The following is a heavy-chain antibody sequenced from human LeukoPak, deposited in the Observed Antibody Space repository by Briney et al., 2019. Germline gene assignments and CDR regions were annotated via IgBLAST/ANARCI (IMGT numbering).Heavy chain of an antibody. J-gene: IGHJ4*02. Sequence: SETLSLTCTVSGGSISSSSYYWGWIRQPPGKGLEWIGSIYYSGSTYYNPSLKSRVTISVDTSKNQFSLKLNSVTAADTAVYYCARDSSGWPSIFDYWGQGTLVTVSS. D-gene: IGHD6-19*01. CDR3: ARDSSGWPSIFDY. V-gene: IGHV4-39*07. CDR2: IYYSGST. CDR1: GGSISSSSYY.